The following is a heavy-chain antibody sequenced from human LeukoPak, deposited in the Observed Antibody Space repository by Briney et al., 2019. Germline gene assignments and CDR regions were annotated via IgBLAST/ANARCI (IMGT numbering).Heavy chain of an antibody. CDR3: AREIVSAVAGNFDY. V-gene: IGHV3-48*03. CDR2: ISTSSNTI. CDR1: GFTFSSYE. D-gene: IGHD6-19*01. Sequence: GGSLRLSCAASGFTFSSYEMNWVRQAPGKGLEWVSYISTSSNTIYYADSVKGRFTISRDNAKNSLHLEMNSLRAEDTAVYYCAREIVSAVAGNFDYWGQGTLVTVSS. J-gene: IGHJ4*02.